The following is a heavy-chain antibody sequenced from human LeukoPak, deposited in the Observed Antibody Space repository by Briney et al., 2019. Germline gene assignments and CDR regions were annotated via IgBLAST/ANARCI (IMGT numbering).Heavy chain of an antibody. D-gene: IGHD3-3*01. CDR2: ISGSGGST. CDR3: TRDFDFSSAI. CDR1: GFTFSSYA. V-gene: IGHV3-23*01. Sequence: PGGSLRLSCAVSGFTFSSYAMSWVRQAPGKGLEWFSAISGSGGSTYYADSVKGRFTTSRDNAKNTLFLQMNSLRAEDTAVYYCTRDFDFSSAIWGQGTLVTVSS. J-gene: IGHJ4*02.